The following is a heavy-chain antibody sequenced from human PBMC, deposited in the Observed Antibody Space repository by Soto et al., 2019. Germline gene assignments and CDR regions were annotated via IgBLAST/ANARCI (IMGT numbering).Heavy chain of an antibody. Sequence: QVHLVQSGAEVKKPGASVKVSCKASGYTFTSYGITWVRQAPGQGLEWMGWISAHNGNTDYAQKLQGRVIVTRDTSTSTAYTELRSLRSDDTAVYYCARGRDGEYWGQGALVTVSS. CDR3: ARGRDGEY. V-gene: IGHV1-18*01. CDR1: GYTFTSYG. D-gene: IGHD3-10*01. CDR2: ISAHNGNT. J-gene: IGHJ4*02.